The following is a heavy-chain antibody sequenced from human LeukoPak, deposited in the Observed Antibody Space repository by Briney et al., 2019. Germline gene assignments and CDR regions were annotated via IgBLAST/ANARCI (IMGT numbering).Heavy chain of an antibody. Sequence: GGSLRLSCAASGFTFSSYVMNWVRQAPGKGLEWVSGISSSGGTTYYADSVKGRFTISRDNSKNTLYLQMNSLRGEDTAVYYCAKEDPGATFDCWGQGTLVTVSS. D-gene: IGHD1-26*01. CDR3: AKEDPGATFDC. J-gene: IGHJ4*02. CDR2: ISSSGGTT. V-gene: IGHV3-23*01. CDR1: GFTFSSYV.